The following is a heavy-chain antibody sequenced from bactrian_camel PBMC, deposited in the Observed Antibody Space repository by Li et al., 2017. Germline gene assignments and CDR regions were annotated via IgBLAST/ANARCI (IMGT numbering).Heavy chain of an antibody. Sequence: HVQLVESGGGSVQAGGSLRLSCAASGYTYTRNSMGCFRQAPVKEREGVTGICYWCTAYASSAKGRFTISRDNAGNTLYLQMNSLKPEDTAMYYCAAAGPPFACYSGEWFYPSGQGTQVTVS. D-gene: IGHD2*01. J-gene: IGHJ4*01. V-gene: IGHV3S68*01. CDR1: GYTYTRNS. CDR2: ICYWCT.